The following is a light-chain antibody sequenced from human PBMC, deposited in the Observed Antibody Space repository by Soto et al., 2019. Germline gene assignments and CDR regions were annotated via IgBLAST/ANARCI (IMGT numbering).Light chain of an antibody. Sequence: QSALTQPRSVSGSPGQSVTISCTGTSSDVGGYNYVSWYQQHPGKAPKVMIYDVSGRPSGVPDRFSGSKSGNTASLTISGLQDEDEADYYCCSYAGSPRYVFGTGTKLTVL. V-gene: IGLV2-11*01. CDR2: DVS. J-gene: IGLJ1*01. CDR1: SSDVGGYNY. CDR3: CSYAGSPRYV.